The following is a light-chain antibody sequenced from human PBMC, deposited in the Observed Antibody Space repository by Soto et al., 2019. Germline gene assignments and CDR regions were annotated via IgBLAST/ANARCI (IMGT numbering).Light chain of an antibody. J-gene: IGKJ5*01. CDR3: QQYNDYIT. CDR1: QSISSY. CDR2: AAS. V-gene: IGKV1-39*01. Sequence: DIQMTQSPSSLSASVGDRVTITCRASQSISSYLNWYQQKPGKAPKLLIYAASSLQSGVPSRFSGSGSGTEFPLTISSLQPDDSATYYCQQYNDYITFGQGTRLEIK.